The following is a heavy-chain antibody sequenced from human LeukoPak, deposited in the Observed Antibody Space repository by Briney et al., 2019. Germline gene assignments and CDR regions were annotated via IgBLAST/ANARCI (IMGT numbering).Heavy chain of an antibody. CDR3: WRDFAFGYCNTTTCRYPFDS. D-gene: IGHD2-2*03. V-gene: IGHV3-21*06. J-gene: IGHJ4*02. CDR1: GFNFRGYN. CDR2: MSTSSTYI. Sequence: PGGSLRLSCAASGFNFRGYNMNWVRQAPGQGLEGVSSMSTSSTYIYYADSIQGRFTITRDDARSLLYLQMDSLRAEDTAVYYCWRDFAFGYCNTTTCRYPFDSWGQGTLVTVSS.